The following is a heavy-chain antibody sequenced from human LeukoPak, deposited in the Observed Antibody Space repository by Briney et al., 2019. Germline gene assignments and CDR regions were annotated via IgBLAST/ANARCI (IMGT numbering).Heavy chain of an antibody. CDR1: GFTFSEYY. D-gene: IGHD3-22*01. CDR2: ISSSGNTI. J-gene: IGHJ4*02. Sequence: PGGSLRLSCAASGFTFSEYYMSWIRQAPGKGLEWVSYISSSGNTIYYADSVKGRFTISRDNAKNSLYLQMNSLRAEDTAVYYCARDRAEWRYYYDSSGYSSWGQGTLVTVSS. CDR3: ARDRAEWRYYYDSSGYSS. V-gene: IGHV3-11*01.